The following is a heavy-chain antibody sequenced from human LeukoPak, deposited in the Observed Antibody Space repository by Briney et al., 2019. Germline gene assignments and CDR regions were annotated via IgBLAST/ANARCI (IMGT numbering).Heavy chain of an antibody. V-gene: IGHV3-30*18. CDR3: AKHLAYDSSGYLRD. J-gene: IGHJ4*02. D-gene: IGHD3-22*01. Sequence: GRSLRLSCAASGFTFSSYGMHWVRQAPGKGLEWVAVISYDGSNKYYADSVKGRFTISRDNSKNTLYLQMNSLRAEDTAVYYCAKHLAYDSSGYLRDWGQGTLVTVSS. CDR2: ISYDGSNK. CDR1: GFTFSSYG.